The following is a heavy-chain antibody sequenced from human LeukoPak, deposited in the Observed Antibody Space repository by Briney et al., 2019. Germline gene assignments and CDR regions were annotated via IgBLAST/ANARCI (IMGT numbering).Heavy chain of an antibody. V-gene: IGHV4-34*01. CDR2: INHSGST. D-gene: IGHD3-3*01. J-gene: IGHJ4*02. Sequence: SETLSLTCAVYSGSFSGYYWSWIRQPPGKGLEWIGEINHSGSTNYNPSLKSRVTISVDTSKNQFSLKLSSVTAADTAVYYCARGTRYYDFWSGHPYFDYWGQGTLVTVSS. CDR3: ARGTRYYDFWSGHPYFDY. CDR1: SGSFSGYY.